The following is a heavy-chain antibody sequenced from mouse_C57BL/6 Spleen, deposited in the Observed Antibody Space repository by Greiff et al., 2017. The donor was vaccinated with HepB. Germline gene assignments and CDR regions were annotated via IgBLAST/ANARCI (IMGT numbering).Heavy chain of an antibody. CDR1: GYAFTNYL. CDR2: INPGSGGT. Sequence: QVQLQQSGAELVRPGTSVKVSCKASGYAFTNYLIEWVKQRPGQGLEWIGVINPGSGGTNYNEKFKGKATLTADKSSSTAYMQLSSLTSEDSAVYFCARSPTTKGDYAIDYWGQGTSVTVSS. CDR3: ARSPTTKGDYAIDY. J-gene: IGHJ4*01. D-gene: IGHD5-5*01. V-gene: IGHV1-54*01.